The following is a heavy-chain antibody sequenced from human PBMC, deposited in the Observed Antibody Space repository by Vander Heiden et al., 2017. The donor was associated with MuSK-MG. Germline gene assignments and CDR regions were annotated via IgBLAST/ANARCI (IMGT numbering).Heavy chain of an antibody. CDR1: GYTFTDYY. D-gene: IGHD1-1*01. CDR3: GRAPQHQLPGGY. Sequence: ASVKVSCKASGYTFTDYYIHWVRQAPGQGLEWMGWFNPDTGGTNYAHSFQGRVTMTGDMSLNTAYMELTGLTSDDTAFFFCGRAPQHQLPGGYWGQGTLVTVS. V-gene: IGHV1-2*02. J-gene: IGHJ4*02. CDR2: FNPDTGGT.